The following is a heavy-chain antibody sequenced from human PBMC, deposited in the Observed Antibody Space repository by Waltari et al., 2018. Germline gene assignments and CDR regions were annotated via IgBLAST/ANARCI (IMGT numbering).Heavy chain of an antibody. J-gene: IGHJ6*03. D-gene: IGHD3-9*01. CDR2: INPNSGGT. CDR3: ARGAAGYYNWYYYMDV. V-gene: IGHV1-2*02. CDR1: GYTFTGHY. Sequence: QVQLVQSGAEVKKPGASVKVSCKASGYTFTGHYMHWVRQAPGQGREWMGWINPNSGGTNYAQKFQGRVTMTRDTSISTAYMELSRLRSDDTAVYYCARGAAGYYNWYYYMDVWGKGTTVTVSS.